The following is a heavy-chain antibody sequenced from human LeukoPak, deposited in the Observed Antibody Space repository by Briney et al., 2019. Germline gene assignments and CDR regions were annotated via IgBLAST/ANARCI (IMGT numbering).Heavy chain of an antibody. CDR3: AREISYCISTSCSEPNWFDP. CDR2: ISSSSSYI. CDR1: GFTFSSYS. V-gene: IGHV3-21*01. J-gene: IGHJ5*02. Sequence: GGSLRLSCAASGFTFSSYSMNWVRQAPGKGLEWVSSISSSSSYIYYADSVKGRFTISRDNAKNSLYLQMNSLRAEDTAVYYCAREISYCISTSCSEPNWFDPWGQGTLVTVSS. D-gene: IGHD2-2*01.